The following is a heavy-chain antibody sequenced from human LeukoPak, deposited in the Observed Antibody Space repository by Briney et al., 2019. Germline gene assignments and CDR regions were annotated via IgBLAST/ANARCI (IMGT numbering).Heavy chain of an antibody. D-gene: IGHD2-15*01. Sequence: PGGSLRLSCAASGFTFSSYGMSWVRQAPGKGLEWVSAISGSGGSTYYADSVKGRFTISRDNSKNTLYLQMNSLRAEDTAVYYCAKVPSCVGGSCYSYYYMDVWGKGTTVTISS. CDR1: GFTFSSYG. CDR3: AKVPSCVGGSCYSYYYMDV. CDR2: ISGSGGST. J-gene: IGHJ6*03. V-gene: IGHV3-23*01.